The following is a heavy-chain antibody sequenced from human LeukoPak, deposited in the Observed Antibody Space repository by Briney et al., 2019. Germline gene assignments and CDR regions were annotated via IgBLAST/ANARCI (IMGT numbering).Heavy chain of an antibody. CDR2: ISGSGGST. CDR3: ARGPAYPYYFDY. V-gene: IGHV3-23*01. J-gene: IGHJ4*02. CDR1: GFTFSSYA. Sequence: GGSLRLSCAASGFTFSSYAMSWVRQAPGKGLEWVSAISGSGGSTYYADSVKGRFTISRDNSKNTLHLQMNSLRAEDTAVYYCARGPAYPYYFDYWGQGTLVTVSS.